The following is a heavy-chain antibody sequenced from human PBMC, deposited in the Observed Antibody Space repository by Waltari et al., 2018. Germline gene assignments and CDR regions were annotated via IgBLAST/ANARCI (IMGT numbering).Heavy chain of an antibody. CDR3: TRDLYGSGGDWFDP. V-gene: IGHV3-21*03. J-gene: IGHJ5*02. Sequence: EVRLAESGGGLVKPGGSRSLSCTASGFGVRDYYWNWVRQAPGTGLEWVSSIGGTHSNIFYADSVKGRFTVSRDNAKNSLYLQMDNLRAEDSGLYFCTRDLYGSGGDWFDPWGQGTLVTVSS. CDR1: GFGVRDYY. CDR2: IGGTHSNI. D-gene: IGHD3-10*01.